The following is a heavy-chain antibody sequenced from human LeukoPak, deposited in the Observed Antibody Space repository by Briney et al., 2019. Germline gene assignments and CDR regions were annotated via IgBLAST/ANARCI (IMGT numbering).Heavy chain of an antibody. J-gene: IGHJ6*03. CDR3: AKDRCSNGIGCYYYYMDV. Sequence: GGSLRLSCAASGFDISSSAMHWVRQAPGKGLEWVAYIQYDGSNEQYADSVKGRFSISRDSSKNILNLQMNSLRAEDTAVYYCAKDRCSNGIGCYYYYMDVWGKGTTVTIYS. CDR2: IQYDGSNE. V-gene: IGHV3-30*02. D-gene: IGHD2-8*01. CDR1: GFDISSSA.